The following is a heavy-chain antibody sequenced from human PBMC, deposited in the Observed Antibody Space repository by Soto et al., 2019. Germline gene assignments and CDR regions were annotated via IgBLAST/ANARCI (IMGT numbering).Heavy chain of an antibody. V-gene: IGHV4-34*01. J-gene: IGHJ4*02. D-gene: IGHD3-16*01. CDR1: GGSFRGYF. CDR2: INDSGST. CDR3: QGGDF. Sequence: SETLSLTCAVSGGSFRGYFWSWIRQSPDKGLEWIGEINDSGSTYYNPSFKSRLTISVDTSKSQISLTLTSVTAADSAVHYCQGGDFWGQGTRVTVSS.